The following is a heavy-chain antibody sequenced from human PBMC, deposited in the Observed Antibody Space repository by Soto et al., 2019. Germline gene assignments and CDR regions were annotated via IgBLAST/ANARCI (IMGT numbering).Heavy chain of an antibody. D-gene: IGHD3-16*02. CDR2: IWYDGSNK. CDR1: GFTFSSYG. J-gene: IGHJ6*02. Sequence: GGSLRLSCAASGFTFSSYGMHWVRQAPGKGLEWVAVIWYDGSNKYYADSVKGRFTISRDNSKNTLYLQMNSLRAEDTAVYYCARDRIIGRYGMDVWGQGTTVTVS. V-gene: IGHV3-33*01. CDR3: ARDRIIGRYGMDV.